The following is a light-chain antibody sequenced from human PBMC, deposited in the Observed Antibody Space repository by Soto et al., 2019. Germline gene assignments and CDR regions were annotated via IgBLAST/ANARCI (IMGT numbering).Light chain of an antibody. Sequence: DIQMTQSPSTLSASVEARVTITCRASQSISAWLAWYQQKPGKAPKLLVYKASTLETGVPSRFSGMGSGTEFSLTVTYRQPDEFATCYRDRYHKFPYSFGQGIKLEFK. CDR2: KAS. J-gene: IGKJ2*01. V-gene: IGKV1-5*03. CDR1: QSISAW. CDR3: DRYHKFPYS.